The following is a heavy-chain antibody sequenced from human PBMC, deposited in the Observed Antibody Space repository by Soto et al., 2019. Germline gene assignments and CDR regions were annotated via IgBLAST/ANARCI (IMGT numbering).Heavy chain of an antibody. CDR1: GFTFSSYS. Sequence: EVQLVESGGGLVQPGGSLRLSCAASGFTFSSYSMNWVRQAPGKGLVWVSYISSSSSTIYYADSVKGRFTISRDNAKNSLYLQMNSLRAEDTAVYYCARNGGGYYDSSGYPDYWGQGTLVTVSS. V-gene: IGHV3-48*01. CDR2: ISSSSSTI. CDR3: ARNGGGYYDSSGYPDY. D-gene: IGHD3-22*01. J-gene: IGHJ4*02.